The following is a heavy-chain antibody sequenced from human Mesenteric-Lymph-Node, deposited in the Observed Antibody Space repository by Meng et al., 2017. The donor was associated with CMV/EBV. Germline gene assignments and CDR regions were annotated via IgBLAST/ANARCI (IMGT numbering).Heavy chain of an antibody. CDR3: VKEFDDYDSGSFYNVGDY. CDR2: VRSDEYNK. D-gene: IGHD3-10*01. J-gene: IGHJ4*02. Sequence: GESLKISCAAFGFTFSSYGMHWVRQAPGKGLEWVAFVRSDEYNKYYADSVEGRFTISRDNSKNTLYLQMNSLTTEDTAVYYCVKEFDDYDSGSFYNVGDYWGQGTLVTVSS. V-gene: IGHV3-30*02. CDR1: GFTFSSYG.